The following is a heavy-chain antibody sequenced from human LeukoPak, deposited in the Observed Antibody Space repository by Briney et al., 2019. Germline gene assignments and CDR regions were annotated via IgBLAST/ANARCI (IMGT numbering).Heavy chain of an antibody. CDR2: FYYGGST. D-gene: IGHD6-19*01. Sequence: PSETLSLTCAVSGASISSGSYYWGWIRQPPGKGLEWIGSFYYGGSTYYSPSLKSRVTISVDTSKTQFSLKLTSVTAADTAVYYCARGITVSGHFDYWGQGTPVTVSS. J-gene: IGHJ4*02. CDR1: GASISSGSYY. V-gene: IGHV4-39*01. CDR3: ARGITVSGHFDY.